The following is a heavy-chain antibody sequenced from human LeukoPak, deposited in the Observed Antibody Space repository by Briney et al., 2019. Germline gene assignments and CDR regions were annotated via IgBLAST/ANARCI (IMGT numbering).Heavy chain of an antibody. CDR1: RFTFSRYW. CDR3: ATYRQVLLPFES. Sequence: GGSLRLSCVDSRFTFSRYWMSWVRQPPGKGLEWVSSIFPSGGEIHYADSVRGRFTISRDNSKSTLSLQMNSLRAEDTAIYYCATYRQVLLPFESWGQGTLVTVSS. V-gene: IGHV3-23*01. CDR2: IFPSGGEI. J-gene: IGHJ4*02. D-gene: IGHD2-8*02.